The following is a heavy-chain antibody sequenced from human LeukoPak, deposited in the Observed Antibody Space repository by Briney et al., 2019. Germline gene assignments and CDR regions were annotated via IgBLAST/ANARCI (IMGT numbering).Heavy chain of an antibody. CDR1: GFTFSSYA. Sequence: PGGSLRLSCAASGFTFSSYAMSWVRQAPGKGLEWVSAISGSGGSTYYADSVKGRFTISRDNSKNTLYLQMNSLRAEDTAVYYCAKDVCGSGGSCYFDYWGQGTLVTVSS. D-gene: IGHD2-15*01. CDR2: ISGSGGST. V-gene: IGHV3-23*01. CDR3: AKDVCGSGGSCYFDY. J-gene: IGHJ4*02.